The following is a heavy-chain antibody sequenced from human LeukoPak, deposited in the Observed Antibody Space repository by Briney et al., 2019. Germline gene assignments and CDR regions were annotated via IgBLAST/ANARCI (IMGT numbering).Heavy chain of an antibody. CDR1: GGTFSSYA. CDR2: IIPIFGTA. CDR3: AREGGWGMGHDAFDI. D-gene: IGHD3-16*01. Sequence: ASVKVSCKASGGTFSSYAISWLRQAPGQGLEWMGRIIPIFGTANYAQKFQGRVTITTDESTSTAYMELSSLRSEDTAVYYCAREGGWGMGHDAFDIWGQGTMVTVSS. V-gene: IGHV1-69*05. J-gene: IGHJ3*02.